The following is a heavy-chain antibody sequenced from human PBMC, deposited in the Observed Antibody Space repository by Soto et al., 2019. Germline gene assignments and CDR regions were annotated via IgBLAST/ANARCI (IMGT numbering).Heavy chain of an antibody. V-gene: IGHV5-51*01. CDR2: IFPSDSDT. Sequence: GESLKFSCRTSGYRFTSYWIAWLRQMPGKGLEWMGIIFPSDSDTRYSPSFQGQVTISADRSTSTVFLQWASLKASDTAVYFCARKDKSGYFNWFDPWGQGTLVTVSS. D-gene: IGHD3-22*01. CDR1: GYRFTSYW. CDR3: ARKDKSGYFNWFDP. J-gene: IGHJ5*02.